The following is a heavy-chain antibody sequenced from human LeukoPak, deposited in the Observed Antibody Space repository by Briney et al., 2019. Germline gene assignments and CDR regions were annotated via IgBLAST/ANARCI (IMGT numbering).Heavy chain of an antibody. CDR1: GFTVSSNY. CDR3: ARSLAVAGEDY. D-gene: IGHD6-19*01. J-gene: IGHJ4*02. V-gene: IGHV3-66*02. CDR2: IYSGGST. Sequence: GGSLRPSCAASGFTVSSNYMSWVRQAPGKGLEWVSVIYSGGSTYYADSVKGRFTISRDNSKNTLYLQMNSLRAEDTAVYYCARSLAVAGEDYWGQGTLVTVSS.